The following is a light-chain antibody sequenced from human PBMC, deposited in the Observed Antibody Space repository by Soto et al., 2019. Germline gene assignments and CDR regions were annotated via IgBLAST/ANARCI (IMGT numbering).Light chain of an antibody. J-gene: IGLJ3*02. V-gene: IGLV7-43*01. CDR3: LLYYRATGV. CDR1: TGPVTSGYY. CDR2: TTA. Sequence: QAVVTQEPSLTVSPGGTVTLTCASNTGPVTSGYYPNWFQQRPGQAPRPLIYTTANKHSWTPARFSGSLLGGKAALTLSAAQPEDEAEYYCLLYYRATGVFGGGTQLTVL.